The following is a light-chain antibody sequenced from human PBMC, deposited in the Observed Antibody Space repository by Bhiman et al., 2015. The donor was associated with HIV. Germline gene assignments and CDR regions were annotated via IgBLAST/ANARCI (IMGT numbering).Light chain of an antibody. CDR1: GSDVGGYNH. V-gene: IGLV2-14*03. CDR2: DVS. CDR3: ASYISMNTLWV. J-gene: IGLJ1*01. Sequence: QSALTQPASVSGSPGQSITISCTGTGSDVGGYNHVSWYQQHPGKAPKLMIYDVSNRPSGVSNRFSGSKSGNTASLTISGLQAEDEADYYCASYISMNTLWVFGTGTKVTVL.